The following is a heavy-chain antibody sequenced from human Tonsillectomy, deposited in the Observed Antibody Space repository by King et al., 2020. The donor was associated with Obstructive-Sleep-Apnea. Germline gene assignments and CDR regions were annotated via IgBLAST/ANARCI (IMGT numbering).Heavy chain of an antibody. J-gene: IGHJ4*02. CDR3: ARDWCDILTSYCPYYFDY. V-gene: IGHV3-48*04. D-gene: IGHD3-9*01. CDR1: GFTFSSYA. CDR2: ISSSTSTI. Sequence: VQLVQSGGGLVQPGGSLRLSCAASGFTFSSYAMNWVRQAPGKGLEWGSYISSSTSTIYYADSVKGRFTISRDNAKNSLYLQMNSLRAEETAIYYCARDWCDILTSYCPYYFDYWGQGTLVTVSS.